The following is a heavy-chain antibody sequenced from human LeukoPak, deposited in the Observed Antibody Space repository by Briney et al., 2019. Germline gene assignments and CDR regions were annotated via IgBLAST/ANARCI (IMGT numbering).Heavy chain of an antibody. CDR2: INHSGST. CDR1: GGSFSGYY. J-gene: IGHJ5*02. Sequence: PSETLSLTCAVSGGSFSGYYWSWLRQPPGKGLEWIGEINHSGSTNYNPSLKSRVTISVDTSKNQFSLKLSSVTAADTAVYYCASCIAAAGANWFDPWGQGTLVTVSS. CDR3: ASCIAAAGANWFDP. V-gene: IGHV4-34*01. D-gene: IGHD6-13*01.